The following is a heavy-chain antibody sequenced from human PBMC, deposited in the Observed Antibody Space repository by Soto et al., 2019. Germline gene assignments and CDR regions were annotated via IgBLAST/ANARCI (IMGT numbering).Heavy chain of an antibody. CDR1: GGSISSYY. D-gene: IGHD6-19*01. J-gene: IGHJ4*02. V-gene: IGHV4-59*01. CDR2: IYYSGST. CDR3: ARAKGVGWYGIFDY. Sequence: SETLSLTYTVSGGSISSYYWSWIRQPPGKGLEWIGYIYYSGSTNYNPSLKSRVTISVDTSKNQFSLKLSSVTAADTAVYYCARAKGVGWYGIFDYWGQGTLVTVS.